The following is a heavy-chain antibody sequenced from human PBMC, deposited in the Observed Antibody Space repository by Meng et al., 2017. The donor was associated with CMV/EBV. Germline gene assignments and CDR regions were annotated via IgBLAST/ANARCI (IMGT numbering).Heavy chain of an antibody. CDR1: GCTVSSCY. CDR3: AKRRGADY. Sequence: SGGAAGLLEDSVNRSWSAFGCTVSSCYMGCVRQSPGKGVEWVSFIYSGCSTYYADSVKVRFTNSRANSQNTLYLQMNSLKAEDTAVYYFAKRRGADYWGQGTLVTVSS. CDR2: IYSGCST. V-gene: IGHV3-66*04. J-gene: IGHJ4*02.